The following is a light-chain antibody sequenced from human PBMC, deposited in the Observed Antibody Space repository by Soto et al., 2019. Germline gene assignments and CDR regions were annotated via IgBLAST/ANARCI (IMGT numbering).Light chain of an antibody. CDR3: QQYNNWPPWT. J-gene: IGKJ1*01. CDR1: QSVSSTY. Sequence: ENVLTQSPGTLSLSPEERATLSCRASQSVSSTYLAWYQHKPGQAPRLLIYGASSRATGIPARFSGSGSGTEFTLTISSLQSEDFAVYYCQQYNNWPPWTFGQGTKVDIK. V-gene: IGKV3D-15*01. CDR2: GAS.